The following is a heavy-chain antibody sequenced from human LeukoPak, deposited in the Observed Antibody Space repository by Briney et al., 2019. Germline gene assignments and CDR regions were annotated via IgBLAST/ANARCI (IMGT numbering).Heavy chain of an antibody. J-gene: IGHJ4*02. D-gene: IGHD2-2*01. V-gene: IGHV3-21*01. CDR3: ARCSSTGCASSPLAGYLY. CDR1: GFTVSSFS. Sequence: PGGSLRLSCAAAGFTVSSFSVNWVRQAPGRGLAWVSSISGDSIHMYYADSVRGRFTISRDNAKSSLFLQMNSLRAEDTAEYYCARCSSTGCASSPLAGYLYWGQGTLVTVSS. CDR2: ISGDSIHM.